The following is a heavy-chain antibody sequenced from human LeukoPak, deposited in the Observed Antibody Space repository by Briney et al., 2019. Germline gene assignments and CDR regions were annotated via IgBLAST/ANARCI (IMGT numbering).Heavy chain of an antibody. V-gene: IGHV4-39*07. CDR3: ARDFAQILGAFDI. J-gene: IGHJ3*02. Sequence: SETLSLTCTVPGGSISSSSFYWGWIRQPPGKGLEWIGSMSYSGSSYHKPSLKSRVTISVDTSKNQFSLKLSSVTAADTAVYYCARDFAQILGAFDIWGQGTMVTVSS. D-gene: IGHD3-3*01. CDR1: GGSISSSSFY. CDR2: MSYSGSS.